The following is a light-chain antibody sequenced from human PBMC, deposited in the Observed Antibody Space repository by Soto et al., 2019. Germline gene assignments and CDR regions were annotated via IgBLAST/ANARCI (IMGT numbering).Light chain of an antibody. Sequence: QSALTQPASVSGAPGQSITISCTGTRSDVGGYNYVSWYQQRPGKAPKLMIYDVSNRPSGVSNRFSGSKSGNTASLTISGLQAEDEADYYCSSYTSSSIVVFGGGTKLTVL. J-gene: IGLJ2*01. V-gene: IGLV2-14*01. CDR2: DVS. CDR3: SSYTSSSIVV. CDR1: RSDVGGYNY.